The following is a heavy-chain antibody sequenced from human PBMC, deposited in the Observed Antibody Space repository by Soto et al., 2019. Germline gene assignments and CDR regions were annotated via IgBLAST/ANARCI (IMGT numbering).Heavy chain of an antibody. D-gene: IGHD3-22*01. J-gene: IGHJ4*02. Sequence: SCKASGYSFAGYWITWVRQKPGKGLEWMGRIDPSDSQTYYSPSFRGHVTISATKSITTVFLQWSSLRASDTAMYYCARQIYDSDTGPNFQYYFDSWGQGTPVTVSS. V-gene: IGHV5-10-1*01. CDR3: ARQIYDSDTGPNFQYYFDS. CDR2: IDPSDSQT. CDR1: GYSFAGYW.